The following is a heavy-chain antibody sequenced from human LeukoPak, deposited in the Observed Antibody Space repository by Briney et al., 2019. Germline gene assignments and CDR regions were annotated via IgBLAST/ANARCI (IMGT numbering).Heavy chain of an antibody. D-gene: IGHD5-18*01. V-gene: IGHV4-34*01. CDR1: GGSFSGYY. CDR3: ARGCSYAPRYYYGMDV. Sequence: PSETLSLTCAVYGGSFSGYYWSWIRQPPGKGLEWIGEINHSGSTNYNPSLKSRVTISVDTSKNQFSLKLSSVTAADTAVYYCARGCSYAPRYYYGMDVWGQGTTVTVSS. J-gene: IGHJ6*02. CDR2: INHSGST.